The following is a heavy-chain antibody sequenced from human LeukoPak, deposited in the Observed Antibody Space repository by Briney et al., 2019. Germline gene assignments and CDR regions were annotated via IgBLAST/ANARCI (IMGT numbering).Heavy chain of an antibody. J-gene: IGHJ4*02. CDR2: INHSGRT. V-gene: IGHV4-34*01. CDR3: ARGREYYNRGYSSSWYYFDY. Sequence: PSETLSLTCAVYGGSFSGYYWSWIRQPPGKGLEWIGEINHSGRTKYNPSLKSRVTISVDTSKIQFSLKLSSVTAADTAVYYCARGREYYNRGYSSSWYYFDYWGQGTLVTVSS. CDR1: GGSFSGYY. D-gene: IGHD6-13*01.